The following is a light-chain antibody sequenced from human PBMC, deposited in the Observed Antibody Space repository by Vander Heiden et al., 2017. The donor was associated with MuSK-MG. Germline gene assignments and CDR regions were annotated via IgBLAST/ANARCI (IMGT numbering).Light chain of an antibody. Sequence: EIVLTQYTGTLSLSPGERATLSCRASQSVSSSYLAWYQQKPGPAPRLLSYGASSRATGIPDRFSSSGSGTDFTTTISRLEPEEFAVYYCQHDGSSPLTFGGGTQVE. J-gene: IGKJ4*01. V-gene: IGKV3-20*01. CDR1: QSVSSSY. CDR2: GAS. CDR3: QHDGSSPLT.